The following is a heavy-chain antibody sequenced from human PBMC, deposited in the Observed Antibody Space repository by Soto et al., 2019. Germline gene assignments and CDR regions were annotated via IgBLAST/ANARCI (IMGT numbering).Heavy chain of an antibody. V-gene: IGHV1-69*01. CDR2: IIPIFGTA. D-gene: IGHD1-26*01. Sequence: QVQLVQSGAEVKKPGSSVKVSCKASGGTFSSYAISWVRQAPGQGLECMGGIIPIFGTANYAQKFQGRVTITADESSSTAYMELSSLRSEDTAVYYCASPAHIVGATGYFQHWGQGTLVTVSS. J-gene: IGHJ1*01. CDR1: GGTFSSYA. CDR3: ASPAHIVGATGYFQH.